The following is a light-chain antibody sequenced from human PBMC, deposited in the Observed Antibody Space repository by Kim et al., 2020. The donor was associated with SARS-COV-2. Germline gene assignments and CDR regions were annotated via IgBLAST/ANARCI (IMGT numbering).Light chain of an antibody. CDR1: QSVSNW. CDR2: MVS. CDR3: QQSRTYPYT. Sequence: SASLGDRVTITCRVSQSVSNWLAWYQQKPGKAPKLLTYMVSSLETGVSSRFSGSGSGTEFTLIISSLQPDDFATYYCQQSRTYPYTFGQGTKLEI. V-gene: IGKV1-5*03. J-gene: IGKJ2*01.